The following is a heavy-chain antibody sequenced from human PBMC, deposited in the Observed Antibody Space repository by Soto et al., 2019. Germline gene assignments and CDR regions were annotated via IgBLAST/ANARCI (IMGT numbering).Heavy chain of an antibody. D-gene: IGHD3-3*01. CDR2: IYWDDDK. CDR3: AHRVLRTVFGLVTTTAIYFDF. V-gene: IGHV2-5*02. CDR1: GFSLTTSGVG. J-gene: IGHJ4*02. Sequence: QITLNESGPTQVKPRQTLTLTCTFSGFSLTTSGVGVGWIRQSPGKAPEWIALIYWDDDKRYSTSLKSRLTITKDTSKNQVVLTMADLDPADTATYYCAHRVLRTVFGLVTTTAIYFDFWGQGTPVAVSS.